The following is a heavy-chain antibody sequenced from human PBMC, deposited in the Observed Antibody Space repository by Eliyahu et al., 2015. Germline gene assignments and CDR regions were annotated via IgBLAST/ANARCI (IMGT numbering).Heavy chain of an antibody. D-gene: IGHD6-19*01. Sequence: EVQLVESGGGLVQPGGSLRLSCAASGFTVSSNYMSWVRQAPGKGLEWVSVIYSGGSTYYADSVKGRFTISRDNSKNTLYLQMNSLRAEDTAVYYCARDSPHSSGWYKVHWGQGTLVTVSS. V-gene: IGHV3-66*02. CDR3: ARDSPHSSGWYKVH. J-gene: IGHJ4*02. CDR1: GFTVSSNY. CDR2: IYSGGST.